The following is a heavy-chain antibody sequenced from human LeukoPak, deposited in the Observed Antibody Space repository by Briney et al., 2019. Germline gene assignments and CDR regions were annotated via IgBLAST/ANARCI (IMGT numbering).Heavy chain of an antibody. D-gene: IGHD3-22*01. J-gene: IGHJ5*02. Sequence: GESLKISCKGSGYSFTSYWIGWVRQMPGKGLEWMGIIYPGDSDTRYSPSFQGQVTISADKSISTAYLQWSSLKASDTAMYYCAREGSSGYYSNWFDHWGQGTLVTVYS. CDR1: GYSFTSYW. V-gene: IGHV5-51*01. CDR2: IYPGDSDT. CDR3: AREGSSGYYSNWFDH.